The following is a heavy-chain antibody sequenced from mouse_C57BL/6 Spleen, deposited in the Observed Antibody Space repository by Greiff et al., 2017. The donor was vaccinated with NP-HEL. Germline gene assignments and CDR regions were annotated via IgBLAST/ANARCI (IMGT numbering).Heavy chain of an antibody. D-gene: IGHD2-4*01. CDR2: IYPGSGST. CDR1: GYTFTSYW. Sequence: VKLQQPGAELVKPGASVKMSCKASGYTFTSYWITWVKQRPGQGLEWIGDIYPGSGSTNYNEKFKSKATRTVDTSSSTAYMQLSSLTSEDSAVYYCARGGLRRPPFDYWGQGTTLTVSS. J-gene: IGHJ2*01. V-gene: IGHV1-55*01. CDR3: ARGGLRRPPFDY.